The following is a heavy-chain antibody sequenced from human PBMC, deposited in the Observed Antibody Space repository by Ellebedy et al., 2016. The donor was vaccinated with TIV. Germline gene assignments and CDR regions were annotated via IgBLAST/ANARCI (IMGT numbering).Heavy chain of an antibody. V-gene: IGHV5-51*01. CDR3: ARQPHLGSYRFDF. CDR1: GYNFTTYW. J-gene: IGHJ4*02. CDR2: IYPGDSDT. D-gene: IGHD1-26*01. Sequence: GESLKISCQGSGYNFTTYWIGWVRQMPGKGLEWMGLIYPGDSDTRYSPYFRGQLTISADKYISTAYLQLRSLKASDTAMYYCARQPHLGSYRFDFWGQGTLVTVSS.